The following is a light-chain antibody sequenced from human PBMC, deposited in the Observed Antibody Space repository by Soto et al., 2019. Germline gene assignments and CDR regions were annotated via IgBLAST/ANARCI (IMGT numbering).Light chain of an antibody. V-gene: IGKV3-20*01. CDR3: QQYGSSPLYT. Sequence: EIVLTQSPGTLSLSPGERATLSCRASQSVSSSYLAWYQQKPGQAPRLLIYGASSRATGIPDRFSGSGSGTDFTRTISRLEPEDFAVYYCQQYGSSPLYTFGQGTTLQIK. CDR1: QSVSSSY. J-gene: IGKJ2*01. CDR2: GAS.